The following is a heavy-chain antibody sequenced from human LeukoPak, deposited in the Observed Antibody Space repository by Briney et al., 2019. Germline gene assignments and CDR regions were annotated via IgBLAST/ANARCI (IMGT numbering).Heavy chain of an antibody. D-gene: IGHD1-26*01. CDR2: IYPADSDV. V-gene: IGHV5-51*01. CDR1: YW. Sequence: YWIGWVLQVSGKGLEWMGTIYPADSDVRYSRPFQGQDTISADKSMNTAYLQRSSLEASDTAIYFCARHEQWEGRFDYWGQGTLVTVSS. J-gene: IGHJ4*02. CDR3: ARHEQWEGRFDY.